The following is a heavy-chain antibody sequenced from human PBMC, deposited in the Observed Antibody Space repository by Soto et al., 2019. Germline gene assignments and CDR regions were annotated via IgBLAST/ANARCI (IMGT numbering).Heavy chain of an antibody. V-gene: IGHV1-3*01. J-gene: IGHJ3*02. CDR3: ARASMVRGVMSFDI. D-gene: IGHD3-10*01. CDR1: GYTFTSYA. Sequence: ASVKVCCKASGYTFTSYAMHWVRQAPGQRLEWMGWINAGNGNTKYSQKFQGRVTITRDTSASTAYMELSSLRSEDTAVYYCARASMVRGVMSFDIWGQGTMVTVSS. CDR2: INAGNGNT.